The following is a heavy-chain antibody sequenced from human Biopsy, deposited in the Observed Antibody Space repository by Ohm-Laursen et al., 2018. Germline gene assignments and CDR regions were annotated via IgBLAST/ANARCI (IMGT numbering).Heavy chain of an antibody. Sequence: SETLSLTCTVSGGSIYNFFWSWIRQPPGKGLEWIGYINDNGNTNYNPSLKSRVTISVDTSMNQFSLKLKSVTAADTALYFCARHFYDNFGPTPFDAFDLWGQGTLVTVSA. J-gene: IGHJ3*01. CDR2: INDNGNT. V-gene: IGHV4-59*12. D-gene: IGHD3-22*01. CDR3: ARHFYDNFGPTPFDAFDL. CDR1: GGSIYNFF.